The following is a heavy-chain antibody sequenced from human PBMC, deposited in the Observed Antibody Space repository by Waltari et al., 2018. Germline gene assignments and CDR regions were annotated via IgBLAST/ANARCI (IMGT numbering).Heavy chain of an antibody. D-gene: IGHD6-19*01. J-gene: IGHJ5*02. V-gene: IGHV4-39*01. CDR1: GGSISSSSYY. CDR2: IYYRGST. Sequence: QLQLQESGPGLVKPSETLSLTCTVSGGSISSSSYYWGWIRQPPGKGREWIGGIYYRGSTNYNPSLKSPVTHSVDTSTNQFSLKLSSVTAADTAVYYCAREYSSGWYYNWFDPWGQGTLVTVSS. CDR3: AREYSSGWYYNWFDP.